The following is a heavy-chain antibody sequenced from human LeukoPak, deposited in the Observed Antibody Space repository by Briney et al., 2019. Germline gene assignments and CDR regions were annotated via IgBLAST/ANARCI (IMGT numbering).Heavy chain of an antibody. CDR1: GGSISSYY. V-gene: IGHV4-59*08. Sequence: SETLSLTCTVSGGSISSYYWSWIRQPPGKGLEWIGYIYYSGSTNYNPSLKSRVTISVDTSKNQFSLKLSSVTAADTAVYYCARRRHYYDSSGFDYWGQGTLVTVSS. D-gene: IGHD3-22*01. CDR2: IYYSGST. J-gene: IGHJ4*02. CDR3: ARRRHYYDSSGFDY.